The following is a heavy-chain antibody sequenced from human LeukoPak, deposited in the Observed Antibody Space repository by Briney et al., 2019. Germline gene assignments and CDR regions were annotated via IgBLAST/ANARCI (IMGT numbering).Heavy chain of an antibody. V-gene: IGHV3-48*03. CDR2: ISRSGSTI. CDR3: ASGYDLPY. D-gene: IGHD5-12*01. J-gene: IGHJ4*02. CDR1: TLTFSSYE. Sequence: TGGSLRLSCAASTLTFSSYEMNWVRQAPGKGLEWISYISRSGSTIYYADSVKGRFTISRDNAKNSLYLQMNSLRAEDTAVYYCASGYDLPYWGQGTLVTVSS.